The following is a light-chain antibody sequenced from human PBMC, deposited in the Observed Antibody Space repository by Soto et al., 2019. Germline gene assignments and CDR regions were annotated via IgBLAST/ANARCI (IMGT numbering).Light chain of an antibody. V-gene: IGLV2-23*02. CDR2: EVN. J-gene: IGLJ3*02. Sequence: QSALTQPASVSGSPGQSITISCTGTSSDVGSYNLVSWFQHHPGKAPKLIIYEVNKRPSGVSNRSSGSKSGNRASLTISGLQAEDEADYYCSSYAGTSTVFGGGTALTVL. CDR3: SSYAGTSTV. CDR1: SSDVGSYNL.